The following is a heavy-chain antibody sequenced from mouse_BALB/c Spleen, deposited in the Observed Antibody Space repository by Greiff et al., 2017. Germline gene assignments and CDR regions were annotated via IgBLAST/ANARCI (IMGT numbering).Heavy chain of an antibody. CDR1: GFTFSSYT. CDR3: ARQVRRAYYFDY. J-gene: IGHJ2*01. D-gene: IGHD2-14*01. V-gene: IGHV5-12-2*01. CDR2: ISNGGGST. Sequence: EVQGVESGGGLVQPGGSLKLSCAASGFTFSSYTMSWVRQTPEKRLEWVAYISNGGGSTYYPDTVKGRFTISRDNAKNTLYLQMSSLKSEDTAMYYCARQVRRAYYFDYWGQGTTLTVSS.